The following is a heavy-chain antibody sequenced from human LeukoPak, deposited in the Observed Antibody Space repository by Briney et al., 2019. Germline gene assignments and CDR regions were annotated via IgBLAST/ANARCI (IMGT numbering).Heavy chain of an antibody. CDR1: DYTFTNYG. CDR3: ARASMVRGSYYFDY. V-gene: IGHV1-69*06. CDR2: IIPIFGTA. D-gene: IGHD3-10*01. Sequence: GASVKVSCEASDYTFTNYGITWVRQAPGQGLEWMGGIIPIFGTANYAQKFQGRVTITADKSTSTAYMELSSLRSEDTAVYYCARASMVRGSYYFDYWGQGTLVTVSS. J-gene: IGHJ4*02.